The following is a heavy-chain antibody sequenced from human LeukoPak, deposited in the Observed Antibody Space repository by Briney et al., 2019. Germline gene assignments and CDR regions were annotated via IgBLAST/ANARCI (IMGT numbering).Heavy chain of an antibody. V-gene: IGHV3-66*01. CDR1: GFTVSSSY. Sequence: GGSLRLSCAPSGFTVSSSYMSWVRQAPGKGLEWVSIIYSSGSTYYADSVKGRFTISRDNSKNTLYLQMNSLRAEDTAVYYCAKDPSLDHPLYWGQGTLVTVSS. D-gene: IGHD1-1*01. CDR2: IYSSGST. CDR3: AKDPSLDHPLY. J-gene: IGHJ4*02.